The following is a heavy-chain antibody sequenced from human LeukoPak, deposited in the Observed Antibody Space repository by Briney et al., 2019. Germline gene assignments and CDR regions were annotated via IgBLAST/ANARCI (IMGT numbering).Heavy chain of an antibody. CDR3: AKVAHFWSGYFDY. CDR2: IRYDGSNK. D-gene: IGHD3-3*02. V-gene: IGHV3-30*02. CDR1: GFTFSCYG. J-gene: IGHJ4*02. Sequence: GGSLRLSCAASGFTFSCYGMHWVRQAPGKGLEWVAFIRYDGSNKYYADSVKGRFTISRDNSKNTLYLQMNSLRAEDTAVYYCAKVAHFWSGYFDYWGQGTLVTVSS.